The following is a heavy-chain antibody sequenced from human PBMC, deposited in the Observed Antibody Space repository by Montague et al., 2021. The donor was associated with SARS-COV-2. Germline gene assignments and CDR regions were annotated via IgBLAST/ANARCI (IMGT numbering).Heavy chain of an antibody. Sequence: SLRLSCAASGFTVSSNYMSWVRQAPGKGLEWVSVIYSGSGSTYYAGSVKGRFTISRDISKNTLYLQMNSLRAEDTAVYYCARAPGSSYSSGWYDYYYGMDVWGQGTTVTVSS. V-gene: IGHV3-66*01. J-gene: IGHJ6*02. D-gene: IGHD6-19*01. CDR3: ARAPGSSYSSGWYDYYYGMDV. CDR2: IYSGSGST. CDR1: GFTVSSNY.